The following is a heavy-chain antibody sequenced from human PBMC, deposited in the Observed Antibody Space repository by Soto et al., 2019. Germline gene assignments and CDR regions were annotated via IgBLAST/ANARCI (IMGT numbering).Heavy chain of an antibody. V-gene: IGHV4-38-2*01. D-gene: IGHD3-3*01. CDR1: GYSISSGYY. CDR2: IYHSGST. Sequence: SETLSLTCAVSGYSISSGYYWGWLRQPAEKGLGWIGSIYHSGSTYYNTSLKSRVTISVDTSKNQFSLKLSSVTAADTAVYYCARSGSDFWSGYSSLVGSNPLHFDYWGQGTLVTVSS. J-gene: IGHJ4*02. CDR3: ARSGSDFWSGYSSLVGSNPLHFDY.